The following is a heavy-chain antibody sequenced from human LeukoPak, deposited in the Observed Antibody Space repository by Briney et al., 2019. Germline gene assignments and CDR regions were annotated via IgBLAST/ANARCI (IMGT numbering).Heavy chain of an antibody. CDR3: ARKGEEYDFWSGYYSPSFFDY. V-gene: IGHV5-51*01. J-gene: IGHJ4*02. D-gene: IGHD3-3*01. CDR1: GYSFTGYW. CDR2: IYPGDSDT. Sequence: GESLKISCKGSGYSFTGYWIGWVRQMPGKGLEWMGIIYPGDSDTRYSPSFQGQVTISADKSISTAYLQWSSLKASDTAMYYCARKGEEYDFWSGYYSPSFFDYWGQGTLVTVSS.